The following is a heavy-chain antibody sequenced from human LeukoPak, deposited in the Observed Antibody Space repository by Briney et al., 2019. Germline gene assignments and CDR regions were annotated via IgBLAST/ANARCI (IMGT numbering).Heavy chain of an antibody. CDR1: GFTFSSYA. D-gene: IGHD3-9*01. CDR3: AKEYDILTGHPS. J-gene: IGHJ4*02. Sequence: PGGSLRLSCAASGFTFSSYAISWVRQAPGKGLEWVSAISGSGGSTYYADSVKGRFTISRDNSKNTLYLQMNSVRAGDTAVYYCAKEYDILTGHPSWGQGTLVTVSS. CDR2: ISGSGGST. V-gene: IGHV3-23*01.